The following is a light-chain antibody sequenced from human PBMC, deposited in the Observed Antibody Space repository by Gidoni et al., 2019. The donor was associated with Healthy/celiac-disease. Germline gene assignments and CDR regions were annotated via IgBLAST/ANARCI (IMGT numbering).Light chain of an antibody. CDR3: QQSYSTPRGT. Sequence: DIQMTQSPSSLSASVGDRVTITCRASQSISSYLNWYQQKPGKAPKLLIDAASSLQSGVPSRFSGSGSGTDFTLTISSRQPEDFETYYCQQSYSTPRGTFGQGTRLEIK. J-gene: IGKJ5*01. V-gene: IGKV1-39*01. CDR2: AAS. CDR1: QSISSY.